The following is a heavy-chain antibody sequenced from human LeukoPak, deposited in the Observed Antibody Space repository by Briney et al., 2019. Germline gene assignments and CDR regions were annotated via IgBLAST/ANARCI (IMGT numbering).Heavy chain of an antibody. J-gene: IGHJ4*02. Sequence: PGGSLRLSCGAFGFTFSTYAMSWVRQAPGRGLEWVSAISGSGDSGGSGFTFYADSVKGRFTISRDNSKETLYLQMNSLRAEDTAIYYCAKSGSSSWFLDYWGQGVPVTVSS. CDR2: ISGSGDSGGSGFT. V-gene: IGHV3-23*01. CDR3: AKSGSSSWFLDY. CDR1: GFTFSTYA. D-gene: IGHD6-13*01.